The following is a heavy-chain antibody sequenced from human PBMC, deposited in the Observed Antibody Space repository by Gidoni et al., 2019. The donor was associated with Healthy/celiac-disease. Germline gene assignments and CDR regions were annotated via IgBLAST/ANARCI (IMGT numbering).Heavy chain of an antibody. CDR2: IYYSGST. D-gene: IGHD3-10*01. Sequence: QVQLQESGPGLVKPSETLSLTCTVSGGSISSYYWSWIRQPPGKGLEWIGYIYYSGSTNYNPSLKSRVTISVDTSKNQFSLKLSSVTAADTAVYYCARGLPRITMVRGVIVGPFDYWGQGTLVTVSS. J-gene: IGHJ4*02. CDR3: ARGLPRITMVRGVIVGPFDY. V-gene: IGHV4-59*01. CDR1: GGSISSYY.